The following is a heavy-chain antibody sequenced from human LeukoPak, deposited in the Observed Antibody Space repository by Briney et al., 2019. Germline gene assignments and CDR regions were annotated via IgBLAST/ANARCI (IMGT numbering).Heavy chain of an antibody. CDR3: ARGVGREWELLTNFDY. Sequence: SETLSLTCTVSGGSISSGGYYWSWIRQPPGKGLEWIGYIYHSGSTYYNPSLKSRVTISVDRSKNQFSLKLSSVTAADTAVYYCARGVGREWELLTNFDYWGQGTLVTVSS. CDR1: GGSISSGGYY. CDR2: IYHSGST. D-gene: IGHD1-26*01. J-gene: IGHJ4*02. V-gene: IGHV4-30-2*01.